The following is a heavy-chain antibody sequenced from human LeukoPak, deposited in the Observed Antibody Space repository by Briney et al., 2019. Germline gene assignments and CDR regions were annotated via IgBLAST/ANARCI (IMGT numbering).Heavy chain of an antibody. V-gene: IGHV4-34*01. CDR2: INHSGST. D-gene: IGHD6-19*01. Sequence: SETLSLTCAVYGGSFSGYYWSWIRQPPGKGLEWIGEINHSGSTNYNPSLKSRVTISVDTSKNQFSLKLSSVTAADTAVYYCAREVLRQWLVGGNWFDPWGQGTLVTVSS. J-gene: IGHJ5*02. CDR3: AREVLRQWLVGGNWFDP. CDR1: GGSFSGYY.